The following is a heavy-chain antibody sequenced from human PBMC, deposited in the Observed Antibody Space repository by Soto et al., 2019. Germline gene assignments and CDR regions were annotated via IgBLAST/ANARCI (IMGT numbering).Heavy chain of an antibody. CDR1: GYTFTSYG. CDR3: ARDVNYYGSGSQYYFDY. V-gene: IGHV1-18*01. D-gene: IGHD3-10*01. J-gene: IGHJ4*02. Sequence: QVQLVQSGAEVKKPGASVKFSCKASGYTFTSYGISWVRQAPGQGLEWMGWISAYNGNTNYAQKLQGRVTMTTDTSTSTAYMELRSLRSDDTAVYYCARDVNYYGSGSQYYFDYWGQGTLVTVSS. CDR2: ISAYNGNT.